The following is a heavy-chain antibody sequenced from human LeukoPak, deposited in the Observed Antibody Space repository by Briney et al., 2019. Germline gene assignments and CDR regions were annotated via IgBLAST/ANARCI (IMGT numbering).Heavy chain of an antibody. J-gene: IGHJ4*02. D-gene: IGHD3-22*01. Sequence: GGSLRLSCAASGFTVSSNYMSWVRQAPGKGLERVSVIYSGGSTYYADYVKGRFTISRDNSKNTLYLQMNSLRAEDTAVYYCARDHKAYYYDSSGYYLDYWGQGTLVTVSS. CDR1: GFTVSSNY. V-gene: IGHV3-53*01. CDR3: ARDHKAYYYDSSGYYLDY. CDR2: IYSGGST.